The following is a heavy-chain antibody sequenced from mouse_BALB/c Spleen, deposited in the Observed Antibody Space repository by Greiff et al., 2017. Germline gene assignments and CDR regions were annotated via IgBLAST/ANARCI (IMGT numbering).Heavy chain of an antibody. Sequence: DVKLVESGPGLVKPSQSLSLTCTVTGYSITSDYAWNWIRQFPGNKLEWMGYISYSGSTSYNPSLKSRISITRDTSKNQFFLQLNSVTTEHTATSYCARGGSSPYYYAMDYWGQGTSVTVSS. CDR2: ISYSGST. V-gene: IGHV3-2*02. CDR1: GYSITSDYA. J-gene: IGHJ4*01. D-gene: IGHD1-1*01. CDR3: ARGGSSPYYYAMDY.